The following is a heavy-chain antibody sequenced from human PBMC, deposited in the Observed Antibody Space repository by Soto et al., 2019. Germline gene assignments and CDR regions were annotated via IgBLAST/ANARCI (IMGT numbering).Heavy chain of an antibody. CDR1: GVSINSDDYY. CDR3: ARDRSNSPDYFDY. Sequence: PSETLSLTCTVSGVSINSDDYYWTWIRQPPGKGPEWIGYIYYNGRTSYNPSLQSRVTISIDTSNNHFSLKLNSVSAADSAVYYCARDRSNSPDYFDYWGQGTLVTVSS. D-gene: IGHD6-6*01. CDR2: IYYNGRT. V-gene: IGHV4-30-4*01. J-gene: IGHJ4*02.